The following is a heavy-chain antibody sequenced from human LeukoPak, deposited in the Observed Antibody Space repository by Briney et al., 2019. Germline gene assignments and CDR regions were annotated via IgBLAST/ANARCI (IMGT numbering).Heavy chain of an antibody. CDR1: GGSISSSSYY. V-gene: IGHV4-39*01. CDR2: IYYSGST. J-gene: IGHJ4*02. D-gene: IGHD6-19*01. Sequence: SETLSLTCTVSGGSISSSSYYWGWIRQPPGKGLEWIGSIYYSGSTYYNPSLKSRVTISVDTSKNQFSLKLSSVTAADTAVYYCARKRAVALQDYWGQGTLVTVSS. CDR3: ARKRAVALQDY.